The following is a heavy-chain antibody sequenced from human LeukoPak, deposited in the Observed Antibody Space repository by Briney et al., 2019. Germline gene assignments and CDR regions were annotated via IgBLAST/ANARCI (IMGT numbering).Heavy chain of an antibody. J-gene: IGHJ4*02. CDR1: GFTFSSYS. CDR3: ARVRWFGDLSMSLFDS. V-gene: IGHV4-34*01. D-gene: IGHD3-10*01. Sequence: PGGSLRLSCAASGFTFSSYSMNWVRQAPGKGLEWIGEINHSGTTNYNPPLKSRFTMSVDTSKNQFSLRLKSMTAADTAVYYCARVRWFGDLSMSLFDSWGQGTPVTVSS. CDR2: INHSGTT.